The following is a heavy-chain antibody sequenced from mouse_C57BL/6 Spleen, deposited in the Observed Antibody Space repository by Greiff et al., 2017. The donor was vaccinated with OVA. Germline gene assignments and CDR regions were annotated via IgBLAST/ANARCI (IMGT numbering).Heavy chain of an antibody. CDR3: ARAPLINYAMDY. J-gene: IGHJ4*01. V-gene: IGHV3-6*01. D-gene: IGHD1-1*01. CDR1: GYSITSGYY. Sequence: EVKLMESGPGLVKPSQSLSLTCSVTGYSITSGYYWNWIRQFPGNKLEWMGYISYDGSNNYNPSLKNRISITRDTSKNQFFLKLNSVTTEDTATYYCARAPLINYAMDYWGQGTSVTVSS. CDR2: ISYDGSN.